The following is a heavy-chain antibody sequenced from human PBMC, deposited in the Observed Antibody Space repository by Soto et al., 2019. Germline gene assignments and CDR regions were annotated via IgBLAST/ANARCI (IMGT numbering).Heavy chain of an antibody. V-gene: IGHV3-30*18. CDR2: ISYDGSNK. CDR3: AKDLGYFDY. D-gene: IGHD7-27*01. CDR1: GFTFSSYG. J-gene: IGHJ4*02. Sequence: GGSLRLSCAASGFTFSSYGMHWVRQAPGKGLEWVAVISYDGSNKYYADSVKGRFTISRDNSKNTLYLQMNSLRAEDTAVYYCAKDLGYFDYWGQGTLVTVSS.